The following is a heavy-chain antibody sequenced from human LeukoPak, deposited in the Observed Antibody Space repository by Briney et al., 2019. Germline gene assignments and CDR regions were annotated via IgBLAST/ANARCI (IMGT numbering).Heavy chain of an antibody. J-gene: IGHJ4*02. CDR3: ASERIAGALWYFDY. CDR1: RFTFSSYS. CDR2: ITSSSTYI. Sequence: GGSLRLSCAASRFTFSSYSMNWVRQAPGRGLEWVSSITSSSTYIYYADSVKGRFTISRDNAKNSLYLQMNSLRAEDTAVYYCASERIAGALWYFDYWGQGTLVTVSS. D-gene: IGHD6-13*01. V-gene: IGHV3-21*01.